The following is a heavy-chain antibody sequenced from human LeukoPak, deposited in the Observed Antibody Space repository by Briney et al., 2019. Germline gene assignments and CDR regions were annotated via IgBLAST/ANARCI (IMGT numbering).Heavy chain of an antibody. J-gene: IGHJ3*02. V-gene: IGHV6-1*01. CDR2: TYYRSTWDT. Sequence: SQTLSLTFAISVDSVSSTSAAWHWIRPSPSRGREWVRRTYYRSTWDTDYSVSVTTQISMSPDTSNNQFSPEVHSGTRPDTTLYYCARIGDGGAFDIWGQGTMVTVSS. D-gene: IGHD3-16*01. CDR3: ARIGDGGAFDI. CDR1: VDSVSSTSAA.